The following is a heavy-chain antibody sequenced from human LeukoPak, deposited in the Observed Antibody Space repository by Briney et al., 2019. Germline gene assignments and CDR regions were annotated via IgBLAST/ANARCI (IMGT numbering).Heavy chain of an antibody. CDR2: IKSMADGGTT. CDR3: TTAPTPFLDY. J-gene: IGHJ4*02. CDR1: GFTFSNAW. V-gene: IGHV3-15*01. Sequence: PGGSLRLSCAASGFTFSNAWMSWVRQAPGKGLEWVGRIKSMADGGTTDYAAPVKGRFSISRDDSKSTLYLQMNSLKTEDTAVYYCTTAPTPFLDYWGQGTLVTVSS.